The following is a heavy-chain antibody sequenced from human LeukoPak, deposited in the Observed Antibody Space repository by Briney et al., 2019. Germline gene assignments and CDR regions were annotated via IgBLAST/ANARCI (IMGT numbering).Heavy chain of an antibody. J-gene: IGHJ3*02. Sequence: GGSLRLSCAAAGFTFDDYGMRWVRQAPGKGLEWVSGINWNGGSTGYADSVKGRFTISRDNAKNSLYLQMNSLRAEDTALYYCARLSGSYETGAFDIWGQGTMVTVSS. D-gene: IGHD1-26*01. CDR3: ARLSGSYETGAFDI. V-gene: IGHV3-20*04. CDR1: GFTFDDYG. CDR2: INWNGGST.